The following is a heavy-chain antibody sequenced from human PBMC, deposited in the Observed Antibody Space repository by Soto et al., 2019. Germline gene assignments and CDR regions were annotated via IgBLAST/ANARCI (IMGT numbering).Heavy chain of an antibody. CDR1: GGSISGYY. Sequence: PSETLSLTCTVSGGSISGYYWSWIRQPPGKGLEWIGYMYKTGSTVYNPSFKSRVTISVDTSKNQFSLKLNSVTAADTAVYYCERDLWGYCGTDCYPLDVWGQGTTVTVPS. V-gene: IGHV4-59*01. J-gene: IGHJ6*02. CDR2: MYKTGST. CDR3: ERDLWGYCGTDCYPLDV. D-gene: IGHD2-21*02.